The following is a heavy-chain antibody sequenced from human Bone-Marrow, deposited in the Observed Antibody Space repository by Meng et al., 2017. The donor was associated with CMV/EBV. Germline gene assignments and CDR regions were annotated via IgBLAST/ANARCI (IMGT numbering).Heavy chain of an antibody. CDR2: INPNSGGT. D-gene: IGHD1-7*01. V-gene: IGHV1-2*02. CDR3: ARVMELRSRLKYYFDY. CDR1: GYTFTGYY. Sequence: ASVKVSCKASGYTFTGYYMHWVRQAPGQGLEWMGWINPNSGGTNYAQKFQGRVTMTRDTSISTAYMELSRLRSDDTAVYYCARVMELRSRLKYYFDYWGQGTLVTVSS. J-gene: IGHJ4*02.